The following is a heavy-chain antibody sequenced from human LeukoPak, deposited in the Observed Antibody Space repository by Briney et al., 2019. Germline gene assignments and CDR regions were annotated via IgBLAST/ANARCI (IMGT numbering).Heavy chain of an antibody. CDR3: AGQLELRIGSVGAIDY. CDR1: GGSISSYY. Sequence: PSETLSLTCTVSGGSISSYYWSWIRQPPGKGLEWIGYIYTSGSTNYNPSHKSRVTISVDTSKNQFSLKLSSVPAADTAVYYCAGQLELRIGSVGAIDYWGQGTLVTVSS. D-gene: IGHD1-7*01. CDR2: IYTSGST. V-gene: IGHV4-4*09. J-gene: IGHJ4*02.